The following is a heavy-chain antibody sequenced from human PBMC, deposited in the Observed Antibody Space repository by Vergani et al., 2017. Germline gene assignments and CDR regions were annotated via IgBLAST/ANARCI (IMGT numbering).Heavy chain of an antibody. D-gene: IGHD3-22*01. CDR2: IRSKANSYAT. CDR3: ARLGDSSGYYFDY. J-gene: IGHJ4*02. Sequence: EVQLLESGGGLVQPGGSLKLSCAASGFTFSGSAMHWVRQASGKGLEWVGRIRSKANSYATAYAASVKGRFTISADKSISTAYLQWSSLKASDTAMYYCARLGDSSGYYFDYWGQGTLVTVSS. CDR1: GFTFSGSA. V-gene: IGHV3-73*01.